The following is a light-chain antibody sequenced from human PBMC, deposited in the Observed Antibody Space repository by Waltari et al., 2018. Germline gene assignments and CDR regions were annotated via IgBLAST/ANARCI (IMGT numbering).Light chain of an antibody. CDR2: EVR. CDR3: YSYVGPNSGV. CDR1: SNDVGFYNL. Sequence: QSDLTQPASVSGSPGQSITISCAGTSNDVGFYNLVSWYQHHPGKAPKLIIYEVRKRHEAGSIRVFASKTGNTASLTIFGLQAEDEADYYCYSYVGPNSGVFGGGTQLTVL. J-gene: IGLJ7*01. V-gene: IGLV2-23*02.